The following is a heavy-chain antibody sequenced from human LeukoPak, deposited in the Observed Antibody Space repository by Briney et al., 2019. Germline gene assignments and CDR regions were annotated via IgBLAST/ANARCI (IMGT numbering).Heavy chain of an antibody. Sequence: PGGSLRLSCAASGFTFDDYGMSWVRQAPGKGLEWASGINWNGGSTGYADSVKGRFTISRDNAKNSLYLQMNSLRAEDTALYYCARESNEYYYDSSGYPWFDPWGQGTLVTVSS. D-gene: IGHD3-22*01. CDR2: INWNGGST. CDR3: ARESNEYYYDSSGYPWFDP. J-gene: IGHJ5*02. V-gene: IGHV3-20*04. CDR1: GFTFDDYG.